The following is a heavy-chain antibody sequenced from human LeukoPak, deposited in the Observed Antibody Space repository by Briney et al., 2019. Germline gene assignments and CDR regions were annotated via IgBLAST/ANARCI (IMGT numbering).Heavy chain of an antibody. V-gene: IGHV3-21*01. CDR1: EFTSSSYS. Sequence: GGSLRLSCAASEFTSSSYSMNWVRQAPGKGLEWVSSISSGSSYIYYADSVKGRFTISRDNAKNSLYLQMNSLSAEDTAVYYCACTSGYDFSSYYYYYMDVWGKGTTVTVSS. D-gene: IGHD5-12*01. J-gene: IGHJ6*03. CDR3: ACTSGYDFSSYYYYYMDV. CDR2: ISSGSSYI.